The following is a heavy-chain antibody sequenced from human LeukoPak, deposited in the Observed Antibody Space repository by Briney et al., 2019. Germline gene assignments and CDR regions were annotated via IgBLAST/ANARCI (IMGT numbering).Heavy chain of an antibody. CDR2: MNPNSGNT. Sequence: ASVKVCCKASGYTFTSYDINWVGQATGQGLEWMGWMNPNSGNTGYAQKFQGRVTITRNTSISTAYMELSSLRSEDTAVYYCARLNQLLYRVRYFDYWGQGTLVTVSS. D-gene: IGHD2-2*02. J-gene: IGHJ4*02. V-gene: IGHV1-8*03. CDR1: GYTFTSYD. CDR3: ARLNQLLYRVRYFDY.